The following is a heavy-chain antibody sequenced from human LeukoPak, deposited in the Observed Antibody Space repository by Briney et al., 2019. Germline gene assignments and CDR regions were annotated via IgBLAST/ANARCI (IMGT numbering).Heavy chain of an antibody. J-gene: IGHJ4*02. CDR3: ARGLGAYSSLN. CDR1: GYTFTSYY. CDR2: INPSGGST. D-gene: IGHD3-22*01. V-gene: IGHV1-46*01. Sequence: ASVKVSCKASGYTFTSYYMHWVRQAPGQGLEWMGMINPSGGSTNYAQKFQDRVTMTRDTSTSTVYMELSSLGSEDTAVYYCARGLGAYSSLNWGQGTLVTVPS.